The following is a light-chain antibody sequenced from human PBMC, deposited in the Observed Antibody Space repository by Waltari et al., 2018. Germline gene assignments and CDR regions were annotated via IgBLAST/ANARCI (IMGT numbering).Light chain of an antibody. Sequence: DIQMTQSPSSLSASVGDTVTITCQASQGIGNHLHWYQQTPGTAPKLLIYRASSLQSGIPSRFSGSGSGTDFTLTISSLQTEDFETYYCQQGYSYPYSFGQGTKVEIK. CDR2: RAS. V-gene: IGKV1-16*01. J-gene: IGKJ2*03. CDR3: QQGYSYPYS. CDR1: QGIGNH.